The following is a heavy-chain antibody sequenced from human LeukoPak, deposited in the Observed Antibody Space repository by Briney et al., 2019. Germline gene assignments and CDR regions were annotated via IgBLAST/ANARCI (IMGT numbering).Heavy chain of an antibody. D-gene: IGHD1-26*01. CDR3: TTAPAGTFDY. Sequence: PGGSRRLACAAAGLTFKNAWMSWVRQAPGKGLEWVGRIKSKSVGGTTDYAEPVKGRFTISRDDSKNTLYLEMNSLKTEDTAVYYCTTAPAGTFDYWGQGTLVTVSS. CDR2: IKSKSVGGTT. V-gene: IGHV3-15*01. CDR1: GLTFKNAW. J-gene: IGHJ4*02.